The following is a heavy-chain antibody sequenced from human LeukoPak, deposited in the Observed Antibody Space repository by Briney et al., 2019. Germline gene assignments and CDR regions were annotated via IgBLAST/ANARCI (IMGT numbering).Heavy chain of an antibody. CDR1: GGSFSGYY. D-gene: IGHD1-26*01. V-gene: IGHV4-34*01. J-gene: IGHJ5*02. CDR3: ARQGIVGLINNWFDP. Sequence: MASETLSLTCAVYGGSFSGYYWSWIRQPPGKGLEWIGEINHSGSTNYNPSLKSRVTISVDTSKNQFSLKLSSVTAADTAVYYCARQGIVGLINNWFDPWGQGTLVTVSS. CDR2: INHSGST.